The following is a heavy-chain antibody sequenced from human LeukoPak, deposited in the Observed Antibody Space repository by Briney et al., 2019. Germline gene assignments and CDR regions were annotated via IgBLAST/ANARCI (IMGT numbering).Heavy chain of an antibody. D-gene: IGHD3-3*01. CDR2: ITGSCGST. CDR1: GFTYSNYA. CDR3: ARDERLLSFLK. J-gene: IGHJ4*02. V-gene: IGHV3-23*01. Sequence: GGSLRLSCAASGFTYSNYAMNWVRQAPGKALEWVSGITGSCGSTYYADSVKGRFTISRDNSKNTLYLQMNSLRAEDRAIYYCARDERLLSFLKWGQGTLVTVSS.